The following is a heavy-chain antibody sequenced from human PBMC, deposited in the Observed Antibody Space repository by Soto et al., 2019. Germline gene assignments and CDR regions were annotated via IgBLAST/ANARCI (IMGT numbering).Heavy chain of an antibody. CDR2: ISSSSSTI. J-gene: IGHJ6*03. CDR3: ARDKGNYYVSGSSYRYYYYMDV. CDR1: GFTFSSYS. D-gene: IGHD3-10*01. V-gene: IGHV3-48*01. Sequence: GGSLRLSCAASGFTFSSYSMNWVRQAPGKGLEWVPYISSSSSTIYYADSVEGRFTISRDNAKNSLYLQMNSLRAEDTAVYYCARDKGNYYVSGSSYRYYYYMDVWGKGTTVSGSS.